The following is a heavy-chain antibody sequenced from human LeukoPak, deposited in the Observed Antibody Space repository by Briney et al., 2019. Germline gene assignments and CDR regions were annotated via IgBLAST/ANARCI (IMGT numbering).Heavy chain of an antibody. D-gene: IGHD3-10*01. J-gene: IGHJ4*02. CDR2: LYTGGDT. Sequence: PGGSLRLSCAVSGFSVSARYMSWVRQAPGKGLECVSFLYTGGDTYYADSVKGRFTISRDNSKNTLYLQMNGLRAEDTAVYYCARGPGSRGIFDYWGQGTLVTVSS. CDR1: GFSVSARY. CDR3: ARGPGSRGIFDY. V-gene: IGHV3-53*01.